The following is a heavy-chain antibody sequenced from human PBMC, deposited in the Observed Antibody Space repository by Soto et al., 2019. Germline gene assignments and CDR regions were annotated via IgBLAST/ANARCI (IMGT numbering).Heavy chain of an antibody. CDR1: GGTFSTYS. CDR3: TVGSWSGEVFDI. Sequence: QVQLVQSGAEVKKPGSSVKVSCKDSGGTFSTYSLFWVRQAPGQGLEWMGRIIPMLGTRNYAQRFQERVTITADKTTATAHMELSSLRSEDTALYYCTVGSWSGEVFDIWGQGTMVTVSS. J-gene: IGHJ3*02. V-gene: IGHV1-69*08. D-gene: IGHD2-21*01. CDR2: IIPMLGTR.